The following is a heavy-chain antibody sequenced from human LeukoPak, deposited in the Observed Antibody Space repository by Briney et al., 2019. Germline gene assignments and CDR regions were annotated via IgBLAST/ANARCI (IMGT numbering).Heavy chain of an antibody. D-gene: IGHD3-16*02. CDR2: ISGSGGST. V-gene: IGHV3-23*01. CDR1: GFTFSSYA. CDR3: AKTDGSSYTSFDY. J-gene: IGHJ4*02. Sequence: PGRSLRLSCAASGFTFSSYAMSWVRQAPGKGLEWVSAISGSGGSTYYADSVKGRFTISRDNSKNTLYLQMNSLRAEDTAVYYCAKTDGSSYTSFDYWGQGTLVTVSS.